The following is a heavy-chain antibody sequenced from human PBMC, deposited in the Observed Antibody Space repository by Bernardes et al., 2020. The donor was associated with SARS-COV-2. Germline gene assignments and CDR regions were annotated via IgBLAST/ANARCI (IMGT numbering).Heavy chain of an antibody. J-gene: IGHJ4*02. CDR1: GFTFSSYA. Sequence: GSLRLSCAASGFTFSSYAMSWVRQAPGKGLEWVSAISGSGGSTYYADSVKGRFTISRDNSKNTLYLQMNSLRAEDTAVYYCAKDQDYGSGSRPPGAFDYWGQETLVTVSS. D-gene: IGHD3-10*01. CDR2: ISGSGGST. CDR3: AKDQDYGSGSRPPGAFDY. V-gene: IGHV3-23*01.